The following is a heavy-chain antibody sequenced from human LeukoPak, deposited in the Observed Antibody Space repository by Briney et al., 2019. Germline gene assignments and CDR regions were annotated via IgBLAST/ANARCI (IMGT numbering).Heavy chain of an antibody. CDR2: ISGSGGST. CDR3: AKDPSYCSGGSCYWFDP. Sequence: PGGSLRLSCAASGFTFSSYAMSWVRQAPGEGLEWVSAISGSGGSTYYADSVKGRFTISRDNSKNTLYLQMNSLRAEDTAVYYCAKDPSYCSGGSCYWFDPWGQGTLVTVSS. V-gene: IGHV3-23*01. CDR1: GFTFSSYA. J-gene: IGHJ5*02. D-gene: IGHD2-15*01.